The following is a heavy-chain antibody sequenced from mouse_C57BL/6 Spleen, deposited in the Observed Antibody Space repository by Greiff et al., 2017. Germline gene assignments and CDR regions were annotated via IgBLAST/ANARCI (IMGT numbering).Heavy chain of an antibody. CDR3: ARAFYGYDKYYFDY. V-gene: IGHV5-4*01. J-gene: IGHJ2*01. CDR1: GFTFSSYA. CDR2: ISDGGSYT. Sequence: EVQGVESGGGLVKPGGSLKLSCAASGFTFSSYAMSWVRQTPEKRLEWVATISDGGSYTYYPDNVKGRFTISRDNAKNNLYLQMSHLKSEDTAMYYCARAFYGYDKYYFDYWGQGTTLTVSS. D-gene: IGHD2-9*01.